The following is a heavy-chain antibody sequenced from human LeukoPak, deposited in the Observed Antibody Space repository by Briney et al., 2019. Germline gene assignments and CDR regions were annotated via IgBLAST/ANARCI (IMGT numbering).Heavy chain of an antibody. V-gene: IGHV4-34*01. J-gene: IGHJ4*02. CDR1: GGSFSGYY. CDR3: ASRSSGYRRPDY. CDR2: INHSGST. D-gene: IGHD3-22*01. Sequence: TASETLSLTCAVYGGSFSGYYWSWIRQPPGKGLEWIGEINHSGSTNYNPSLKSRVTISVDTSKNQFSLKLSSVTAADTAVYYCASRSSGYRRPDYWGQGTLVTVSS.